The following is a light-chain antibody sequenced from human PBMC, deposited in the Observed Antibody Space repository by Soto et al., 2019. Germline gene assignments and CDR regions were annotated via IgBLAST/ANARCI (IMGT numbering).Light chain of an antibody. CDR3: HQNYNVPPWT. CDR2: AAS. V-gene: IGKV1-39*01. CDR1: QSISNY. J-gene: IGKJ1*01. Sequence: DIQMTQSPSSLSASVGDRVTITCRASQSISNYLDWYQLKPGKAPKLLIYAASSLQSGVPSRFTGSGYGTDFTLTISHLQAEDFATYYCHQNYNVPPWTFGQGTKVEIK.